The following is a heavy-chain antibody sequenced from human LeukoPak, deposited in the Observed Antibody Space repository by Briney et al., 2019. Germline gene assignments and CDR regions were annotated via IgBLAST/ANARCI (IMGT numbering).Heavy chain of an antibody. D-gene: IGHD6-25*01. CDR3: ARHDSSGADYYYGMDV. J-gene: IGHJ6*02. CDR1: GGSISSYY. Sequence: PSETLSLTCTVSGGSISSYYWSWIRQPPGKGLEWIGYIYYSGSTNYNPSLKSRVTISVDTSKNQFSLKLSSVTAADTAVYYCARHDSSGADYYYGMDVWGQGTTVTVSS. CDR2: IYYSGST. V-gene: IGHV4-59*08.